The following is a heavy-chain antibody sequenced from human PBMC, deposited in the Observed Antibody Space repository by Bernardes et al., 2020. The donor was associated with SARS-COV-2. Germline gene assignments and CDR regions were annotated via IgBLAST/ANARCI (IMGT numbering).Heavy chain of an antibody. CDR2: ISSSSSYI. CDR3: ARDTPLWIVVVNHYYGMDV. Sequence: GGSLRLSCAASGFTFSSYSMNWVRQAPGKGLEWVSSISSSSSYIYYADSVKGRFTISRDNAKNSLYLQMNSLRAEDTAVYYCARDTPLWIVVVNHYYGMDVWGQGTTVTVSS. J-gene: IGHJ6*02. CDR1: GFTFSSYS. V-gene: IGHV3-21*01. D-gene: IGHD3-22*01.